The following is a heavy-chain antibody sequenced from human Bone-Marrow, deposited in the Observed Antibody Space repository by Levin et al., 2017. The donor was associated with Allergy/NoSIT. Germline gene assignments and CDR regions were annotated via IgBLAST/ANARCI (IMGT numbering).Heavy chain of an antibody. Sequence: LSLTCAASGFTFSSYAMSWVRQAPGKGLEWVSTITGSGGRTYYADSVKGRFTISRDNSKNTLYLQMNSLRVEDTAVYYCAKAGGTVVPANYFDYWGQGTLVTVSP. J-gene: IGHJ4*02. CDR1: GFTFSSYA. D-gene: IGHD2-2*01. CDR2: ITGSGGRT. V-gene: IGHV3-23*01. CDR3: AKAGGTVVPANYFDY.